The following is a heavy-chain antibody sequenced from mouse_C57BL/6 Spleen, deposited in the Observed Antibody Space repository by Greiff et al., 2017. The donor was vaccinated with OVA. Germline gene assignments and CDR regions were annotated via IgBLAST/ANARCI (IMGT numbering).Heavy chain of an antibody. Sequence: VQLQQPGAELVKPGASVKLSCKASGYTFTSYWMHWVKQRPGQGLEGIGMIHPNSGSTNYKEKFKSKATLTVDKSSSTAYMQLSSLTSEDSAVYYCARLEITTVVATLDVAMDYWGQGTSVTVSS. V-gene: IGHV1-64*01. CDR2: IHPNSGST. CDR3: ARLEITTVVATLDVAMDY. D-gene: IGHD1-1*01. J-gene: IGHJ4*01. CDR1: GYTFTSYW.